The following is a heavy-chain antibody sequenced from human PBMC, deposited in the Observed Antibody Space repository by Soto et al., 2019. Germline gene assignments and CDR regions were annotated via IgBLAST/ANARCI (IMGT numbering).Heavy chain of an antibody. D-gene: IGHD6-6*01. CDR2: IYYGGST. V-gene: IGHV4-59*01. CDR1: GGSINDFY. Sequence: QVQLQESGPGLVKASETLSLTCTVSGGSINDFYWSWIRQPPGKGLEWIGYIYYGGSTDYNPSLKGRVTISVDTSKNQFSLKLRSVTAADTAVYYWARVGGVAARTFDYWGQGTLVTVSS. J-gene: IGHJ4*02. CDR3: ARVGGVAARTFDY.